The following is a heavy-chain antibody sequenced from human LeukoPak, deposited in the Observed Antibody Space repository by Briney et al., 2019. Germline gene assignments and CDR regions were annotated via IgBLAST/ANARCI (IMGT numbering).Heavy chain of an antibody. D-gene: IGHD5-24*01. CDR3: ASKFRDGLLDY. Sequence: SETLSHTCTVSGGSISSYYWSWIRQPPGKGLEWIGYIYYSGSTNYNPSLKSRVTISVDTSKNQCSLKLSSVTAADTAVYYCASKFRDGLLDYWGQGTLVTVSS. V-gene: IGHV4-59*01. CDR1: GGSISSYY. CDR2: IYYSGST. J-gene: IGHJ4*02.